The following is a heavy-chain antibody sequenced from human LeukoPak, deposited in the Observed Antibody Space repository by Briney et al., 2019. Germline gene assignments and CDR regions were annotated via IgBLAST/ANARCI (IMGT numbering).Heavy chain of an antibody. CDR2: IYYSGST. Sequence: PSETLSLTCTVSGGSISSSSYYWGWIRQPPGKGLEWIGSIYYSGSTYYNPSLKSRVTISVDTSKSQFSLKLSSVTAAGTAVYYCARKQWVMYYFDSWGQGTLVTVSS. CDR1: GGSISSSSYY. D-gene: IGHD6-19*01. V-gene: IGHV4-39*01. CDR3: ARKQWVMYYFDS. J-gene: IGHJ4*02.